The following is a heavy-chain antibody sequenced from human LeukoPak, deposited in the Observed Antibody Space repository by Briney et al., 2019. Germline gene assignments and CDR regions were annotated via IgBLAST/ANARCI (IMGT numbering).Heavy chain of an antibody. CDR3: ARVEDYDSSGYPDY. Sequence: GGSLRLSCAASGFTFSDYYMSWIRQAPGKGLEWVSYISSSGSTIYYADSVKGRFTISRDNAKNSLYLQVNSLRAEDTAVYYCARVEDYDSSGYPDYWGQGTLVTVSS. CDR2: ISSSGSTI. CDR1: GFTFSDYY. V-gene: IGHV3-11*04. J-gene: IGHJ4*02. D-gene: IGHD3-22*01.